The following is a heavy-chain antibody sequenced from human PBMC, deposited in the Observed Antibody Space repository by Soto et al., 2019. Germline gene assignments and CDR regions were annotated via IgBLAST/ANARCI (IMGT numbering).Heavy chain of an antibody. J-gene: IGHJ6*02. V-gene: IGHV1-24*01. D-gene: IGHD3-10*01. Sequence: QVQLVQSGAEVRKPGASVKVSCKVSGYSLTELSIHWVRQAPGKGLGWMGGFDPVDGETIYAQKFQGRVTMTEGTSTGSAYMELSSLRSADTAVYYCATDEGTGRYGSGGRFDGVQVWGQGTTVTASS. CDR3: ATDEGTGRYGSGGRFDGVQV. CDR2: FDPVDGET. CDR1: GYSLTELS.